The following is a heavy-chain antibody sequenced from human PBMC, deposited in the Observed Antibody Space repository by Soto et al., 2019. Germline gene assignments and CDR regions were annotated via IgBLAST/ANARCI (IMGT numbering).Heavy chain of an antibody. V-gene: IGHV4-39*01. D-gene: IGHD6-13*01. J-gene: IGHJ5*02. CDR2: MYHGGTT. CDR1: GGSISSGSYY. CDR3: ATRGVRAAATNLFDP. Sequence: SETLSLTCSVSGGSISSGSYYWGWIRQTPGRGLEWIASMYHGGTTYSNPSLKSRVTISVDTSKNQFSLRLTSVTAADTAVYYCATRGVRAAATNLFDPWGQGTLVTVPS.